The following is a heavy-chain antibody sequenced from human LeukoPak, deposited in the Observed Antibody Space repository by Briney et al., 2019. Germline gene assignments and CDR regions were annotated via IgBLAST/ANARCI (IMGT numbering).Heavy chain of an antibody. D-gene: IGHD6-6*01. J-gene: IGHJ4*02. CDR1: GFTFSSYS. CDR2: ISSTSSTI. CDR3: ARGGYSSSLGLDY. V-gene: IGHV3-48*01. Sequence: GGSLRLSCAASGFTFSSYSMNWVRQAPGKGLEWVSYISSTSSTIYYADSVKGRFTISRDNAKNSLYLQMNSLRAEGTAVYYCARGGYSSSLGLDYWGQGTLVTVSS.